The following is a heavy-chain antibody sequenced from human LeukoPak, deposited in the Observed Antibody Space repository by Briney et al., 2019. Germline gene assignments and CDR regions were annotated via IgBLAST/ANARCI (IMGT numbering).Heavy chain of an antibody. J-gene: IGHJ1*01. CDR2: ISSSGSTI. D-gene: IGHD3-22*01. V-gene: IGHV3-11*01. CDR3: ARGLYYYDSSGYYDEYFQH. Sequence: GGSLRLSCAASGFTFSDYYMSWIRQAPGEGLEWVSYISSSGSTIYYADSVKGRFTISRDNAKNSLYLQMNSVRAEDTAVYYCARGLYYYDSSGYYDEYFQHWGQGTLVTVSS. CDR1: GFTFSDYY.